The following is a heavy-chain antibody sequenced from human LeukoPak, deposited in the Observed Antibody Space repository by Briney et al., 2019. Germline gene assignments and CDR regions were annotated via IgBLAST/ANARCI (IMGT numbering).Heavy chain of an antibody. CDR1: GFTFSNYA. Sequence: GGSLRLSCAASGFTFSNYAMHWVRQAPGKGLEWVAYIRYDGSSAYYADFVKGRFTISRDNSKNTLYLQMHSLRAEDTAVYYCARVGERYYYGSGSIWYFDYWGQGTLVTVSS. CDR3: ARVGERYYYGSGSIWYFDY. D-gene: IGHD3-10*01. J-gene: IGHJ4*02. CDR2: IRYDGSSA. V-gene: IGHV3-30*02.